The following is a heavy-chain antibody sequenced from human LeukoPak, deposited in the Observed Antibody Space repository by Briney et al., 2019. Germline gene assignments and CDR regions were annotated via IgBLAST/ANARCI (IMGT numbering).Heavy chain of an antibody. CDR2: ISYDGSNK. Sequence: GGSLRLSCAASGFTFSSYAMHWVRQAPGKGLEWVAVISYDGSNKYYADSVKGRFTISRDNSKNTLYLQMNSLRAEDTAVYYCARESLGAAFDYWGQGTLVTVSS. D-gene: IGHD1-26*01. CDR1: GFTFSSYA. CDR3: ARESLGAAFDY. V-gene: IGHV3-30-3*01. J-gene: IGHJ4*02.